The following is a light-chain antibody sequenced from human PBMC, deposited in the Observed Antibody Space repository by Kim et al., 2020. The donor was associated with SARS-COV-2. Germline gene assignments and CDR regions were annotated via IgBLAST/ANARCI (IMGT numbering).Light chain of an antibody. CDR3: QKSNTIPIT. J-gene: IGKJ5*01. CDR2: TAS. Sequence: DIQMTQSPPSLSASVGDTVTITCRASQSIDDHLSWFQQKPGKAPKHLIFTASSLQSGVPPRFSGSGSGTDFTLTIYSLQPEDFASYFCQKSNTIPITFGQRTRLESK. CDR1: QSIDDH. V-gene: IGKV1-39*01.